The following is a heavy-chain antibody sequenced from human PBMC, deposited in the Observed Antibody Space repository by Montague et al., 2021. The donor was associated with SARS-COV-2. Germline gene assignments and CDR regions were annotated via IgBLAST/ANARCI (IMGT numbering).Heavy chain of an antibody. V-gene: IGHV4-59*08. J-gene: IGHJ6*02. D-gene: IGHD3-16*01. Sequence: SETLSLTCTVYGGPLSPFYWSWIRQPPGKGLEWIGYIYYNGNTRYNPSLKSRLTFSVDTSKNQFSLELRSVTAADAGVYYCGSGQGGDVWGQGTTVTVSS. CDR2: IYYNGNT. CDR3: GSGQGGDV. CDR1: GGPLSPFY.